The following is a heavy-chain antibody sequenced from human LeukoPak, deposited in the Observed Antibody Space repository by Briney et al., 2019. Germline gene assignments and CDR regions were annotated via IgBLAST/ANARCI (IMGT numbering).Heavy chain of an antibody. CDR1: GFTFSSYG. Sequence: GGSLRLSCAASGFTFSSYGMHWVRQAPGKGLEWVAVIWYDGSNKYYADSVKGRFTISRDNSKNTLYLQMNTLRAEDTAIYYCARDRSVDFFDFWGQGTLVTVSS. J-gene: IGHJ4*02. CDR2: IWYDGSNK. CDR3: ARDRSVDFFDF. V-gene: IGHV3-33*01. D-gene: IGHD5-12*01.